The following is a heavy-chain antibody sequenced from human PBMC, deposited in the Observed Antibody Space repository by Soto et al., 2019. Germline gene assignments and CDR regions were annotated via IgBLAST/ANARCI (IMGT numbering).Heavy chain of an antibody. CDR2: IYYSGST. V-gene: IGHV4-59*01. J-gene: IGHJ4*02. CDR1: GGSISSYY. Sequence: SETLSLTCTVSGGSISSYYWSWIRQPPGKGLEWIGYIYYSGSTNYNPSLKSRVTISVDTSKNQFSLKLSSVTAADTAVYYCARRLGASFDDWGQGTLVTVCS. CDR3: ARRLGASFDD. D-gene: IGHD3-16*01.